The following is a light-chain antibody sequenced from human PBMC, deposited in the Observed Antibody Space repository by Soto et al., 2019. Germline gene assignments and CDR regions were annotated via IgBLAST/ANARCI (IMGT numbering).Light chain of an antibody. Sequence: QSALTQPPSVSGAPGQRVTISCTGSSSNIGAGYDVHWYRQLPGTAPKLLIYGDNNRPSGVPDRFSGSKSGTSASLAITGLQAEDEADYYCQSYDSSLSAWVFGGGTKVTVL. CDR1: SSNIGAGYD. CDR3: QSYDSSLSAWV. V-gene: IGLV1-40*01. CDR2: GDN. J-gene: IGLJ3*02.